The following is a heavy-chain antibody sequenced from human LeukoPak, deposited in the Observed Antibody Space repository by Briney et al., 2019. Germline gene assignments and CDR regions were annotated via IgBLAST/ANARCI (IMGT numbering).Heavy chain of an antibody. D-gene: IGHD6-13*01. CDR1: GFTFNDYD. V-gene: IGHV3-13*04. CDR3: ERGGGGGSSWWFPEDD. Sequence: GGSLTLSCAASGFTFNDYDVHWVRHPTGKGLEWVSAIGIAHDTYYSDSVKGRFTISRENAKNSVSLQMNSLRVGDRAVYYWERGGGGGSSWWFPEDDGGQGTRIIV. CDR2: IGIAHDT. J-gene: IGHJ4*02.